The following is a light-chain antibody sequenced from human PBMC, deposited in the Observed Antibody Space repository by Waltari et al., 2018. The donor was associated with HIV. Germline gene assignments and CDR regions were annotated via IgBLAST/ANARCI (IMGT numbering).Light chain of an antibody. CDR2: GAS. V-gene: IGKV3-20*01. CDR3: LQYLSSPYA. CDR1: QTLSSSN. J-gene: IGKJ2*01. Sequence: EIVLTQSPDTLSLFPGERGNLSCRASQTLSSSNLAWYPQKPGQPPRLLMYGASSRATGIPDRFSGSGSGTDFTLTISRLDAEDSAIYYCLQYLSSPYAFGQGTKLGIK.